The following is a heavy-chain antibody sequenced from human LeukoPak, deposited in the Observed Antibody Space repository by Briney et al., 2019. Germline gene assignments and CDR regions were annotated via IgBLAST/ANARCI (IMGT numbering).Heavy chain of an antibody. CDR2: ISSSSSYI. D-gene: IGHD2-15*01. J-gene: IGHJ3*02. CDR3: ARDPVVDSVVVVAGDEHAFDI. Sequence: GGFLSLSCAASGFTFSSYSMNWVRQAPGKRLEWVSSISSSSSYIYYADSVKGRFTISRDNAKNSLYLQMNSLRAEDTAVYYCARDPVVDSVVVVAGDEHAFDIWGQGTMVTVSS. CDR1: GFTFSSYS. V-gene: IGHV3-21*01.